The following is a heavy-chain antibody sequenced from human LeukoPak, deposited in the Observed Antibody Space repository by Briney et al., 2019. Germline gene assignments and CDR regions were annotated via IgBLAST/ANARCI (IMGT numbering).Heavy chain of an antibody. Sequence: SETLSLTCAVYGGSFSGYYWSWIRQPPGKGLEWIGGINHSGSTNYNPSLKSRVTISVDTSKNQFSLKLSSVTAADTAVYYCARVGAAARPHFGGSILDYWGQGTLVTVSS. J-gene: IGHJ4*02. V-gene: IGHV4-34*01. CDR2: INHSGST. CDR3: ARVGAAARPHFGGSILDY. D-gene: IGHD6-6*01. CDR1: GGSFSGYY.